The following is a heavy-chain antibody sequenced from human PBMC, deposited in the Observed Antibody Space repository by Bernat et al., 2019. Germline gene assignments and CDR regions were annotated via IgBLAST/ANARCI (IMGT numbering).Heavy chain of an antibody. CDR2: IWYDGSNK. J-gene: IGHJ6*03. Sequence: QVQLVESGGGVVQPGRSLRLSCAASGFTFSSYGMHWVRQAPGKGLEWVAVIWYDGSNKYYEDSVKGRFTISRDNSKNTLYLQMNSLRAEDTAVYYCARDSRFSGVYYMDVWGKGTTVTVSS. CDR3: ARDSRFSGVYYMDV. D-gene: IGHD3-3*01. V-gene: IGHV3-33*01. CDR1: GFTFSSYG.